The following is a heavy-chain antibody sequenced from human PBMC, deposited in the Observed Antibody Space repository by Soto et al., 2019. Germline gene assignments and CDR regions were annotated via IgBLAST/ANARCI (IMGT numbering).Heavy chain of an antibody. CDR2: ISYDGSNK. CDR1: GFTFSSYA. V-gene: IGHV3-30-3*01. CDR3: ARDRGLSIAARRDYYYYGMDV. J-gene: IGHJ6*02. Sequence: PGGSLRLSCAASGFTFSSYAMHWVRQAPGKGLEWVAVISYDGSNKYYADSVKGRFTISRDNSKNTLYLQMNSLRAEDTAVYYCARDRGLSIAARRDYYYYGMDVWGQGTTVTVSS. D-gene: IGHD6-6*01.